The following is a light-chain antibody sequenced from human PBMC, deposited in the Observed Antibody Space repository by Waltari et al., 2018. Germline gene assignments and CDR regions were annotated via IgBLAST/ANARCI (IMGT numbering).Light chain of an antibody. CDR1: SSDAGRYNY. V-gene: IGLV2-8*01. CDR2: EVT. J-gene: IGLJ1*01. Sequence: QSALTQPPSASGSPGQSVPIPFAGTSSDAGRYNYVPWYQHHPGKAPNLIIYEVTKRPSGVPDRFSGSKSGNTASLTVSGLQAEDESDYYCSSYGGSNNFYVFGTGTKVSVL. CDR3: SSYGGSNNFYV.